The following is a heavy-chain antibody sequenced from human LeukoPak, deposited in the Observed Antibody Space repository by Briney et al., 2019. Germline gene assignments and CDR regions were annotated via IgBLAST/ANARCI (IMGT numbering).Heavy chain of an antibody. V-gene: IGHV4-34*01. D-gene: IGHD2-2*01. J-gene: IGHJ4*02. CDR2: INYSGST. Sequence: SETLSLTCAVYSDSLSGYYWSCIRQTPGKGLEWIGEINYSGSTNYNPSLKSRVTISEDKYKNQFSLKLSSVTAADTAVYYCASGHCCSTSCPLFDYWGQGTLVTVSS. CDR1: SDSLSGYY. CDR3: ASGHCCSTSCPLFDY.